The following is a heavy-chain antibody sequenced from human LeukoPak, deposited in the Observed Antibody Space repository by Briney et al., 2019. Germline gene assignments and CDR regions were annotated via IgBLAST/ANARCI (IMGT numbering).Heavy chain of an antibody. CDR1: GFTFSSYS. D-gene: IGHD1-7*01. V-gene: IGHV3-30*04. J-gene: IGHJ3*02. Sequence: GGSLRLSCAASGFTFSSYSMHWVRQAPGKGLGWVALISNDGRNKYYADSVKGRFTISRDNSKNTLYLQMDSLRTEDTAVHYCAREDGNFHDAFDIWGQGTMVTVSS. CDR2: ISNDGRNK. CDR3: AREDGNFHDAFDI.